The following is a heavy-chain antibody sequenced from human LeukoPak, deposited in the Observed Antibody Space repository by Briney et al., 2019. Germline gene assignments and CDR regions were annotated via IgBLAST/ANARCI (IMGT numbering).Heavy chain of an antibody. V-gene: IGHV3-53*01. Sequence: GRSLRLSCAPSGFTVSTNYISWVRQPPGKRLEWVSSISASARTTYYADSVKGRFTISRDNSKNTLYLQMKSLRAEDTAVYYCARERNLEIAVAGTSFNYWGQGALVTVSS. CDR2: ISASARTT. CDR3: ARERNLEIAVAGTSFNY. J-gene: IGHJ4*02. CDR1: GFTVSTNY. D-gene: IGHD6-19*01.